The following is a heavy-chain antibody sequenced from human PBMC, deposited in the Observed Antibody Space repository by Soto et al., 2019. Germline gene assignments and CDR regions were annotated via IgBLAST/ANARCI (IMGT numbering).Heavy chain of an antibody. CDR2: ISYDGSNK. CDR1: GFTFSSYG. V-gene: IGHV3-30*18. CDR3: AKDYGDYSFYFDY. Sequence: GGSLRLSCAASGFTFSSYGMHWVRQAPGKGLEWVAAISYDGSNKYYADSVKGRLTISRDNSKNTLYLQMNSLRAEDTAAYYCAKDYGDYSFYFDYWGQGTLVTVSS. J-gene: IGHJ4*02. D-gene: IGHD4-17*01.